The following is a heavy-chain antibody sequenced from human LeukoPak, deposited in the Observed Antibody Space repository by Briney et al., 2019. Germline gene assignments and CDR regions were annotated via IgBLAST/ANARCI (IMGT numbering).Heavy chain of an antibody. CDR1: GGTFSSYA. CDR2: IIPIFGTA. D-gene: IGHD3-22*01. CDR3: ARDYYDSSGPAY. V-gene: IGHV1-69*06. J-gene: IGHJ4*02. Sequence: ASVKVSCTPSGGTFSSYAISWVRQAPGQGLEWLGGIIPIFGTANYAQKFQGRVTITADKSTSTAYMELSSLRSEDTAVYYCARDYYDSSGPAYWGQGTLVTVSS.